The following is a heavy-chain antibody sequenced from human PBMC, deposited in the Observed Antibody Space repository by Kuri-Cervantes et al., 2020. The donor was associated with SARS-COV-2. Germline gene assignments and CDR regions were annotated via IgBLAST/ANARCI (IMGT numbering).Heavy chain of an antibody. D-gene: IGHD6-19*01. J-gene: IGHJ6*03. V-gene: IGHV4-59*01. Sequence: GSLRLSCTVSGGSISSYYWSWIRQPPGKGLEWIGYIYYSGSTNYNPSLKSRVTISVDTSKNQFSLKLSSVTAADTAVYYCARRHSSGWHQGHYYMDVWGKGTTVTVSS. CDR1: GGSISSYY. CDR2: IYYSGST. CDR3: ARRHSSGWHQGHYYMDV.